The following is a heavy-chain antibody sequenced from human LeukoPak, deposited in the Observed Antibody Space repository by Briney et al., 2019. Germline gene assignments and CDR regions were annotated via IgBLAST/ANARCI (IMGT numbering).Heavy chain of an antibody. D-gene: IGHD3-22*01. CDR3: VRDDDRPDNGLDY. V-gene: IGHV3-33*01. CDR1: GFTFGNFG. J-gene: IGHJ4*02. CDR2: ILSDGSQE. Sequence: GGSLRLSGAASGFTFGNFGMHGFGKAPGKGLEGVAVILSDGSQEFYADAVKGRITISRDNSKNTLYLQMNSLRAEDTAVYYCVRDDDRPDNGLDYWGQGTLVTVSS.